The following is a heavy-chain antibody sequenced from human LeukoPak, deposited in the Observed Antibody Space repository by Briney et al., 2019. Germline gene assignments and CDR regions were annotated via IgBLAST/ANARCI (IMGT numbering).Heavy chain of an antibody. Sequence: GGSLRLSCAASGFTFSSYWMSWVRQAPGKGLGWVANIKQDGSEKYYVDSVKGRFTISRDNAKNSLYLQMNSLRAEDTAVYYCARDLVYYDILTGYRLDYWGQGTLVTVSS. CDR2: IKQDGSEK. CDR1: GFTFSSYW. V-gene: IGHV3-7*01. CDR3: ARDLVYYDILTGYRLDY. D-gene: IGHD3-9*01. J-gene: IGHJ4*02.